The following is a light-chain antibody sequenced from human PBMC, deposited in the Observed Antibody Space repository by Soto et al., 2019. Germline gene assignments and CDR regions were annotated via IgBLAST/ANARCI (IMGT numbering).Light chain of an antibody. Sequence: QSVLTQPPSVSGAPGQRVTISCTGSSSNLGAGYDVHWYQHLPGTAPKLLIYDNSNRPSGVPDRFSASKSGNSASLAITGLQAEDEADYYGQSYDSSLSGSRVFGGGTKLTVL. V-gene: IGLV1-40*01. J-gene: IGLJ2*01. CDR3: QSYDSSLSGSRV. CDR1: SSNLGAGYD. CDR2: DNS.